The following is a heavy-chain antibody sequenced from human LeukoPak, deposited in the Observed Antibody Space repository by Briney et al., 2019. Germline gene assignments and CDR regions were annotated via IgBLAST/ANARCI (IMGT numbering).Heavy chain of an antibody. CDR2: IKNDGSDK. V-gene: IGHV3-7*01. J-gene: IGHJ4*02. Sequence: PGGSLRLSCEASGFSFSAAWMTWVRQAPGKGLEWVATIKNDGSDKYYVDSVKGRFTLSRDNAKNSVYLQMNSLRVEDTAVYYCVNLGYSDRGQGTLVTVSS. CDR1: GFSFSAAW. D-gene: IGHD5-12*01. CDR3: VNLGYSD.